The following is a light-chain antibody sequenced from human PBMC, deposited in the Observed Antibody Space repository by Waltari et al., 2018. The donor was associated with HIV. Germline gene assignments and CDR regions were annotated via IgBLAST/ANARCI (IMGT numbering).Light chain of an antibody. Sequence: QSALTQPASVSGSPGQSITIPCTGTSSDVGGYNYVSWYQQHPGKAPKLMIYEVSNRPSGVSNRFSGSKSGITASLTISGLQAEDEADYYCSSYTSSSTPPYVFGTGTKVTVL. CDR1: SSDVGGYNY. J-gene: IGLJ1*01. CDR3: SSYTSSSTPPYV. V-gene: IGLV2-14*01. CDR2: EVS.